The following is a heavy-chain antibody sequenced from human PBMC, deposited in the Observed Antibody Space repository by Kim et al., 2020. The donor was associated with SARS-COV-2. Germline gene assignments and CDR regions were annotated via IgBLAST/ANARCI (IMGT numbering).Heavy chain of an antibody. Sequence: SETLSLTCAVYGGSFSGYYWSWIRQPPGKGLEWIGEINHSGSTNYNPSLKSRVTISVDTSKNQFSLKLSSVTAADTAVYYCARVGYSYGTDYWGQGTLVTVSS. CDR1: GGSFSGYY. CDR2: INHSGST. J-gene: IGHJ4*02. D-gene: IGHD5-18*01. CDR3: ARVGYSYGTDY. V-gene: IGHV4-34*01.